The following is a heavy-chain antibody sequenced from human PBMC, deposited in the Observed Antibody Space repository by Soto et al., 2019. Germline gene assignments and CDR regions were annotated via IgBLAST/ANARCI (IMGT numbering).Heavy chain of an antibody. CDR3: ARAIATGQLDP. CDR1: GYTFTRYT. J-gene: IGHJ5*02. CDR2: INPDNGNT. Sequence: ASVKVSCKASGYTFTRYTMNWVRQAPGQRLEWMGWINPDNGNTKSSQKFQDRVIITRDTSASTAYMDLSSLRSEDTAVYYCARAIATGQLDPWGQGTLLTVSS. D-gene: IGHD2-15*01. V-gene: IGHV1-3*01.